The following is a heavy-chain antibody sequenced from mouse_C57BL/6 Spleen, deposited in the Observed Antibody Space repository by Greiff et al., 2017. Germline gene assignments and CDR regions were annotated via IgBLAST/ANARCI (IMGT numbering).Heavy chain of an antibody. Sequence: EVKLVESGGGLVQPGGSMKLSCAASGFTFSDAWMDWVRQSPEKGLEWVAEIRNKANNHATYYAESVKGRFTISRDDSKSSVYLQMNSLRAEDTGIYYCTPHYSNYAGDYYYAMDYWGQGNSVTASS. CDR1: GFTFSDAW. D-gene: IGHD2-5*01. V-gene: IGHV6-6*01. CDR2: IRNKANNHAT. CDR3: TPHYSNYAGDYYYAMDY. J-gene: IGHJ4*01.